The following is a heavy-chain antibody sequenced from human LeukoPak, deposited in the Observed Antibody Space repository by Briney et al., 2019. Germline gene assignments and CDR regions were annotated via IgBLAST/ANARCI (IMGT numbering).Heavy chain of an antibody. CDR2: SSAYNGRT. CDR1: GYTFTNYG. CDR3: ARGFLTFGGVIGGPQALEYFQH. V-gene: IGHV1-18*01. Sequence: ASVKVSCKASGYTFTNYGISWVRQAPGQGLEGMGWSSAYNGRTNYAQKFQGRVTMTTDTSTSTAYMELRSLTSDDTAMYYCARGFLTFGGVIGGPQALEYFQHWGQGTLVTVSS. J-gene: IGHJ1*01. D-gene: IGHD3-16*02.